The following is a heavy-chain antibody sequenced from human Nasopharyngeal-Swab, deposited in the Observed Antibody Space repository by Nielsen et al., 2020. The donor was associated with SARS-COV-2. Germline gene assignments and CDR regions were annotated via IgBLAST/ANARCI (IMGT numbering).Heavy chain of an antibody. CDR1: GFTFSSYW. Sequence: GESLKISCAASGFTFSSYWMSWVRQAPGKGLEWVANIHQDGSEKYYVDSVTGRFTLSRDTAKNSLYLQMNSLRAEDTAVYYCARDKGLRDYVWGSYRSSYYYYNGMDVWGQGTTVTVSS. CDR2: IHQDGSEK. V-gene: IGHV3-7*01. CDR3: ARDKGLRDYVWGSYRSSYYYYNGMDV. J-gene: IGHJ6*02. D-gene: IGHD3-16*02.